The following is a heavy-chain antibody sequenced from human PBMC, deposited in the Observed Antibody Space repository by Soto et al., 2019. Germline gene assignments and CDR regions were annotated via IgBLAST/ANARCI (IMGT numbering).Heavy chain of an antibody. J-gene: IGHJ4*02. Sequence: QLQLQESGPGLVKPSETLSLTCTVSGDSVTISDYYWGWIRQPPGKGLEWIGSIHYSGSTYYNPSLKSRGTISGDTSKQQFSLKLTSVTAADAAVYYCAAHDSCCYYAEYWGQGTLVTVSA. CDR1: GDSVTISDYY. D-gene: IGHD3-22*01. CDR2: IHYSGST. V-gene: IGHV4-39*01. CDR3: AAHDSCCYYAEY.